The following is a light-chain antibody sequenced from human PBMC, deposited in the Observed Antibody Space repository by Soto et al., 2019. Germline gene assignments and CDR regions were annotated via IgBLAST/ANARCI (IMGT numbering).Light chain of an antibody. CDR2: EVS. V-gene: IGLV2-14*01. CDR1: SSDVGGYNY. J-gene: IGLJ1*01. CDR3: CSYAGSRTYV. Sequence: QPVLTQPASVSGSPGQSITISCTGTSSDVGGYNYVSWYQQHPGKAPKLMIYEVSNRPSGVSNRFSGSKSGNTASLTISGLQTEDEADYYCCSYAGSRTYVFGAGTKLTVL.